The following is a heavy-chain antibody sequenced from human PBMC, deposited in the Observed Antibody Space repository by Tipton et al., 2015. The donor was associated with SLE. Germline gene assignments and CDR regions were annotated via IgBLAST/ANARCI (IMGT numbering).Heavy chain of an antibody. CDR3: ARGKDYDFWSGYYRRDASDI. CDR2: IYYSGST. V-gene: IGHV4-39*07. CDR1: GGSISSSSYY. D-gene: IGHD3-3*01. Sequence: TLSLTCTVSGGSISSSSYYWGWIRQPPGKGLEWIGSIYYSGSTYYNPSLKSRVTISIDTSKNQFSLKLSSVTAADTSVYYCARGKDYDFWSGYYRRDASDIWGQGTIGTVSS. J-gene: IGHJ3*02.